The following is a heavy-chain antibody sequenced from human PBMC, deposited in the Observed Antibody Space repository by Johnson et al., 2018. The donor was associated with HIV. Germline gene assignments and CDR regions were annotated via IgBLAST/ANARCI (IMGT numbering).Heavy chain of an antibody. CDR2: IGTAGDT. Sequence: VQLVESGGGLVQPGGSLRLSCAASGFTFSSYDMHWVRQATGKGLEWFSAIGTAGDTYYPGSMKGRFTISRENAKNSLYLQMNSLRAGDTAVYYCARDLHPGQNPFVAIWAFDIWGQGTMVTVSS. V-gene: IGHV3-13*01. D-gene: IGHD1-1*01. CDR3: ARDLHPGQNPFVAIWAFDI. J-gene: IGHJ3*02. CDR1: GFTFSSYD.